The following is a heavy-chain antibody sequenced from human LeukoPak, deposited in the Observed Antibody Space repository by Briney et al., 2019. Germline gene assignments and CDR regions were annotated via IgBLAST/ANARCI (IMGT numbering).Heavy chain of an antibody. J-gene: IGHJ6*02. CDR3: ARLYSSSWYRKDEYYYGMDV. CDR1: GFTFSSYS. V-gene: IGHV3-48*04. D-gene: IGHD6-13*01. CDR2: ISSSGSTI. Sequence: PGGSLRLSCTASGFTFSSYSMSWVRQAPGKGLEWVSYISSSGSTIYYADSVKGRFTISRDNAKNSLYLQMNSLRAEATAVYYCARLYSSSWYRKDEYYYGMDVWGQRTTVTVSS.